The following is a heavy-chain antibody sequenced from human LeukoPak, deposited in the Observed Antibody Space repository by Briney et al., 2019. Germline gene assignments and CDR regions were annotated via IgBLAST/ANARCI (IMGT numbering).Heavy chain of an antibody. CDR2: LSGNGAKT. V-gene: IGHV3-23*01. CDR1: GFTFSSYA. Sequence: GGSMRLSCAASGFTFSSYALSRVRQAPGKGLEWVSALSGNGAKTYYADSVKGRFTVYRDNSKNTLYLQMNSLRVDDTAIYYCAKDHGDYSFDYWGQGTLVTVSS. J-gene: IGHJ4*02. D-gene: IGHD4-17*01. CDR3: AKDHGDYSFDY.